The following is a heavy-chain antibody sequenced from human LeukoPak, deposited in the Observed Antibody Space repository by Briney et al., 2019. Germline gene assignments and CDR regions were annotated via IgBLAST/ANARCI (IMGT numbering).Heavy chain of an antibody. CDR1: GGSISSGGYY. CDR3: ARAHVVVPAANWGGSFDY. Sequence: PSQTLSLTCTVSGGSISSGGYYWSWIRQHPGKGLEWIGYIYYSGSTYYNPSLKSRVTISVDTSKNQFSLKLSSVTAADTAVYYCARAHVVVPAANWGGSFDYWGQGTLVTVSS. D-gene: IGHD2-2*01. J-gene: IGHJ4*02. V-gene: IGHV4-31*03. CDR2: IYYSGST.